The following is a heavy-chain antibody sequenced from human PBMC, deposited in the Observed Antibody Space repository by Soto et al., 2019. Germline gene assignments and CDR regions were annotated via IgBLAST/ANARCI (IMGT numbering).Heavy chain of an antibody. CDR1: GFTFSSYG. CDR2: ISYDGSNK. J-gene: IGHJ4*02. Sequence: QVQLVESGGGVVQPGRSLRLSCAASGFTFSSYGMHWVRQAPGKGLEWVAVISYDGSNKYYADSVKGRFTISRDNSKNTLYLQMNSLRAEDTAVYYCATSPRKYSGSYPLWGQGTLVTVFS. CDR3: ATSPRKYSGSYPL. D-gene: IGHD1-26*01. V-gene: IGHV3-30*03.